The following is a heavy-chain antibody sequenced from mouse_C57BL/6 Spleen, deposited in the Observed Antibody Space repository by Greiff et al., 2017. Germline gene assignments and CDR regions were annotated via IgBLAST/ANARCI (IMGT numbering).Heavy chain of an antibody. CDR1: GYTFTSYW. D-gene: IGHD2-4*01. CDR3: ARYDYDDGYYFDY. Sequence: QVQLQQPGAELVRPGSSVKLSCKASGYTFTSYWMDWVKQRPGQGLEWIGNIYPSDSETHYNQKFKDKATLTVDKSSSTAYMQLSSLTSEDSAVXYGARYDYDDGYYFDYWGQGTTLTVSS. V-gene: IGHV1-61*01. J-gene: IGHJ2*01. CDR2: IYPSDSET.